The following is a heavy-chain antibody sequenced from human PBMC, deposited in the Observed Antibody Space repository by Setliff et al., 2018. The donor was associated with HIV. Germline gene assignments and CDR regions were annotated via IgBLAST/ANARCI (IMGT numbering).Heavy chain of an antibody. Sequence: SETLSLTCTVSGGSFSSSTYSWGWIRQPPGMGLEWIGSIHSSGTTDYNPSLKSRVAMSVDTSRSQLSLKLRSVTAADTAVYYCARGESSSWVYDYYMDVWGKGTTVTVSS. CDR3: ARGESSSWVYDYYMDV. CDR2: IHSSGTT. V-gene: IGHV4-39*01. J-gene: IGHJ6*03. D-gene: IGHD6-13*01. CDR1: GGSFSSSTYS.